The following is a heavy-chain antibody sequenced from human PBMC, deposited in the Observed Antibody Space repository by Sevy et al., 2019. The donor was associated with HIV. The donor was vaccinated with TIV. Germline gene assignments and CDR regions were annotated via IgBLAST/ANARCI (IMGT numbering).Heavy chain of an antibody. CDR3: ARGISVVPTTEAWFDP. J-gene: IGHJ5*02. Sequence: ASVKVSCKASGYTFSSYGINWVRQAPGHGLEWMGWISAFNTNKKYAPKFQGRVTMTTDTSTSTAYLGLTSLISDDTAVYYCARGISVVPTTEAWFDPWGQGTLVTVSS. D-gene: IGHD5-12*01. CDR2: ISAFNTNK. V-gene: IGHV1-18*01. CDR1: GYTFSSYG.